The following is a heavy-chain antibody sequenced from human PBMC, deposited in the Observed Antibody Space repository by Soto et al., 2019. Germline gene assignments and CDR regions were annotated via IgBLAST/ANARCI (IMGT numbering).Heavy chain of an antibody. CDR3: ARAVLTGYPYPLDY. Sequence: QVQLQESGPGLVKPSETLSLTCTVPGGSISSYYWSWIRQPPGKGLEWIGYIYYSGSTNYNPSLKSRVTISVDTSKNQFSLKLSSVTAADTAVYYCARAVLTGYPYPLDYWGQGTLVTVSS. CDR2: IYYSGST. J-gene: IGHJ4*02. V-gene: IGHV4-59*01. D-gene: IGHD3-9*01. CDR1: GGSISSYY.